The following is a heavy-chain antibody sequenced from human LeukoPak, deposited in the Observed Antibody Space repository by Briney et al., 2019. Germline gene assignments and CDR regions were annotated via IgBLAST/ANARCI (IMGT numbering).Heavy chain of an antibody. CDR3: AREDASAFDI. V-gene: IGHV3-21*01. J-gene: IGHJ3*02. CDR2: ISSSSNHI. Sequence: PGGSLRLSCAASGFTFSSYIMNWVRQAPGKGLEWVSSISSSSNHIYYADSMKGRLTISRDNAENSLFLQMNTLRAEDTAVYYCAREDASAFDIWGQGTMVSVSS. CDR1: GFTFSSYI.